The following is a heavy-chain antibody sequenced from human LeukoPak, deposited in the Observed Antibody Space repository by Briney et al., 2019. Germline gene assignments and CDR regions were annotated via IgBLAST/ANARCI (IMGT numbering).Heavy chain of an antibody. CDR1: GGSISSGGYY. D-gene: IGHD6-6*01. CDR2: IYHSGST. CDR3: ARHESGSSDPYNWFDP. J-gene: IGHJ5*02. Sequence: SETLSLTCTVSGGSISSGGYYWSWIRQPPGKGLEWIGYIYHSGSTSYNPSLKSRVTISVDRSKNQFSLKPSSVTAADTAVYYCARHESGSSDPYNWFDPWGQGTLVTVSS. V-gene: IGHV4-30-2*01.